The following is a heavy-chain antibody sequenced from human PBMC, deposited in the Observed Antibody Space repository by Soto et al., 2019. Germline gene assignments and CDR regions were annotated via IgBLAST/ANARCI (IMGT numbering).Heavy chain of an antibody. D-gene: IGHD2-2*01. CDR2: ISAYNGNT. Sequence: GASVKVSCKTSGDTFTSHYIHWVRQAPGQGLEWMGWISAYNGNTNYAQKLQGRVTMTTDTSTSTAYMELRSLRSDDTAVYYCAREGAIVVVPAAMRGYYYYYGMDVWGQGTTVTVSS. J-gene: IGHJ6*02. CDR1: GDTFTSHY. V-gene: IGHV1-18*04. CDR3: AREGAIVVVPAAMRGYYYYYGMDV.